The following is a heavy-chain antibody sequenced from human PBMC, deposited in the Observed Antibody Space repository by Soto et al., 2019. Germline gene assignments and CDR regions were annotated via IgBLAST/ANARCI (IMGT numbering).Heavy chain of an antibody. CDR1: GFTFSSFA. D-gene: IGHD7-27*01. CDR3: AKHENIHSWGNGPDY. J-gene: IGHJ4*02. Sequence: GGSLRLSCAASGFTFSSFAMNWVRQAPGKGLEWASAIGGSGASTYYADSVKGRFTISRDNSKNTLYLQMSGLKVEDTALYYCAKHENIHSWGNGPDYSGQGTLLTVSS. V-gene: IGHV3-23*01. CDR2: IGGSGAST.